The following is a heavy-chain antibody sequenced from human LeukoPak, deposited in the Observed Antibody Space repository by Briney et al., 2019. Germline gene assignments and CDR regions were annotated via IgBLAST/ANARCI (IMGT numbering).Heavy chain of an antibody. V-gene: IGHV7-4-1*02. CDR3: ARVAEYSRGWYDPIDY. CDR2: INTNTVNP. J-gene: IGHJ4*02. CDR1: GYSFTSYA. Sequence: ASVKVSCKASGYSFTSYAMNWVRQAPGQGLEWIGWINTNTVNPTYAQGFTGRCVFSLDTSVSTAYLQISSLKAEDTAVYSCARVAEYSRGWYDPIDYWGQGTLVTVSS. D-gene: IGHD6-19*01.